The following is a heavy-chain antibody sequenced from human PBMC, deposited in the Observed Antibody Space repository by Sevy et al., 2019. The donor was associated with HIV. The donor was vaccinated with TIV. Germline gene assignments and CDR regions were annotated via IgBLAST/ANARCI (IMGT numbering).Heavy chain of an antibody. CDR3: ASKRGYNDGPFDY. Sequence: SETLSLTCTVSGGSFTSSDSYWSWIRQPPGQGLEWIGYIHYTGGTYYNPFLKSRVAMSVDTSEKQFSLKLSFLTAADTAVYYCASKRGYNDGPFDYWGQGTLVTVSS. V-gene: IGHV4-30-4*01. J-gene: IGHJ4*02. D-gene: IGHD5-12*01. CDR2: IHYTGGT. CDR1: GGSFTSSDSY.